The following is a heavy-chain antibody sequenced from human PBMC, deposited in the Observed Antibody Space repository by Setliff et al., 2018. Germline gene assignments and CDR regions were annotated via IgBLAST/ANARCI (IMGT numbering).Heavy chain of an antibody. J-gene: IGHJ6*03. CDR2: FIPSFGTA. CDR1: GGTFSSKA. V-gene: IGHV1-69*13. Sequence: SVKVSCKASGGTFSSKAISWVRQAPGQGLEWMGGFIPSFGTANYAQKFQGRLTITADESTSTAYMELNSLRSEDTAIYYCAREGVDTRSSTDYRYYMDVWGKGTTVTVSS. CDR3: AREGVDTRSSTDYRYYMDV. D-gene: IGHD5-18*01.